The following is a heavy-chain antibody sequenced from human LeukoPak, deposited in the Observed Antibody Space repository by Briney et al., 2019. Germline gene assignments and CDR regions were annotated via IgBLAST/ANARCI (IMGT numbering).Heavy chain of an antibody. CDR1: GGTFSSYA. CDR2: IIPIFGTA. V-gene: IGHV1-69*05. J-gene: IGHJ4*02. D-gene: IGHD3-9*01. CDR3: ARDRSYYDILTGYVGVGPFDY. Sequence: SVKVSCKASGGTFSSYAIIWVRQAPGQGLEWMGGIIPIFGTANYAQKFQGRVTITTDESTSTAYMELSSLRSEDTAVYYCARDRSYYDILTGYVGVGPFDYWGQGTLVTVSS.